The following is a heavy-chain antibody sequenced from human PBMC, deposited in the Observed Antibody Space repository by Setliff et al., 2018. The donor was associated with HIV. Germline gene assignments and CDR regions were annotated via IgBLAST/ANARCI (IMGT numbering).Heavy chain of an antibody. V-gene: IGHV1-2*06. CDR2: INPNSGGT. Sequence: ASVKVSCKASGYTFTSYGISWVRRAPGQGLEWMGRINPNSGGTNYAQKFQGRVTMTRDTSISTAYMELRSLTSDDTAVYYCARGWELNVWGQGTRVTVSS. J-gene: IGHJ4*02. CDR1: GYTFTSYG. D-gene: IGHD1-26*01. CDR3: ARGWELNV.